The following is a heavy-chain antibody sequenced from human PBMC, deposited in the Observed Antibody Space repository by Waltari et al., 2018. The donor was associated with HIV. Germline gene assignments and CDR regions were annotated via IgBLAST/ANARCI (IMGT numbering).Heavy chain of an antibody. CDR3: ARDHRGNKLLYGMDV. Sequence: QVQLVQSGAEVKKPGSSVSVPCTVSGGPFSSSVLNWVRQAPRQGLEWMGVIIPAFGTANYAERFQGRVTITADEYTSTAYMDLSSLRSEDTAVYFCARDHRGNKLLYGMDVWGQGTTVTV. CDR1: GGPFSSSV. V-gene: IGHV1-69*01. J-gene: IGHJ6*02. CDR2: IIPAFGTA.